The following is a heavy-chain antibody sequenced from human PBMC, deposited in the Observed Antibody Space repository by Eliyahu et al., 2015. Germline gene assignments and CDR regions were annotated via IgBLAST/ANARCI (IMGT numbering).Heavy chain of an antibody. Sequence: EVQLLESGGGLVQPGGSLKLSCAASGLTFTSYAMTWVRQAPGKGLEWVSTISGSGSSTYYADSVKGRFIISRDNSKNTLYLQMDSLRAEDTAVYSCAKGGRGGFYYYMDVWGKGTTVTVSS. D-gene: IGHD3-10*01. CDR2: ISGSGSST. CDR1: GLTFTSYA. CDR3: AKGGRGGFYYYMDV. V-gene: IGHV3-23*01. J-gene: IGHJ6*03.